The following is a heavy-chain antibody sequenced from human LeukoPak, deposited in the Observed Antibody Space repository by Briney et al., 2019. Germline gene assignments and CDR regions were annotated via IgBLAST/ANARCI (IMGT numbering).Heavy chain of an antibody. CDR2: IYSGGST. CDR3: ARGGRYGPHSDYFDY. D-gene: IGHD6-19*01. J-gene: IGHJ4*02. V-gene: IGHV3-66*01. CDR1: GFIVTSND. Sequence: GGSLRLSCAASGFIVTSNDMSWVRQAPGKGLEWVSVIYSGGSTYYADSVKGRFTISRDNSKNTLYLQMNSLRAEDTAVYYCARGGRYGPHSDYFDYWGQGTLVTVSS.